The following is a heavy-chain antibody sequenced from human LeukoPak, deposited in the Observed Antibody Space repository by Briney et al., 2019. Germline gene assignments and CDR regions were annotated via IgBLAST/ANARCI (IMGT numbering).Heavy chain of an antibody. D-gene: IGHD3-3*01. CDR2: IYTSGST. CDR1: GGSISSYY. Sequence: SETLSLTCTVSGGSISSYYWSWIRQPAGKGLGWIGRIYTSGSTNYNPSLKSRVTMSVDTSKNQFSLKLSSVTAADTAVYYCARGRGYDFWSGYQGGYYYYMDVWGKGTTVTVSS. V-gene: IGHV4-4*07. J-gene: IGHJ6*03. CDR3: ARGRGYDFWSGYQGGYYYYMDV.